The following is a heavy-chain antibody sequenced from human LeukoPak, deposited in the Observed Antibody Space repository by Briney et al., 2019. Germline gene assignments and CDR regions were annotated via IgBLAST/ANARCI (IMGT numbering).Heavy chain of an antibody. CDR3: ARSTPMHSSGWYYRPNAFDI. CDR1: GGSFSGYY. D-gene: IGHD6-19*01. J-gene: IGHJ3*02. Sequence: KPSETLSLTCAVYGGSFSGYYWSWIRQPPGKGLEWIGYIYYSGSTNYNPSLKSRVTISVDTSKNQFSLKLSSVTAADTAVYYCARSTPMHSSGWYYRPNAFDIWGQGTMVTVSS. V-gene: IGHV4-59*01. CDR2: IYYSGST.